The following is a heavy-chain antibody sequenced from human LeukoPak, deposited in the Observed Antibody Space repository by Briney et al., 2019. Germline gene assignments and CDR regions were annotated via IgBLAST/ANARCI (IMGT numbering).Heavy chain of an antibody. CDR3: AKDSAAGDAFDI. CDR1: GISFNGYS. CDR2: ISHDGSNK. D-gene: IGHD6-13*01. J-gene: IGHJ3*02. V-gene: IGHV3-30-3*01. Sequence: GGSLRLSCVVSGISFNGYSMNWVRQAPGKGLAWMAFISHDGSNKYYADSVKGRFTISRDNSENTLYLQMNSLRAEDTAVYYCAKDSAAGDAFDIWGQGTMVTVSS.